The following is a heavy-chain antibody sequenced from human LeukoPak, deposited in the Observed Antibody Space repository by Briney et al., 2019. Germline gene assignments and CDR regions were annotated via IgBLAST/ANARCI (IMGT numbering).Heavy chain of an antibody. Sequence: SETLSLTCTVSGDSISDYSWSWIRKPPGKGLEWIGYISYRGTTNYTPSLKSRVTISVDTAKNQFSLNLSSVSAADTAVYYCAKWYCSRTSCYVDYWGQGTLVTVSS. V-gene: IGHV4-59*01. CDR2: ISYRGTT. CDR3: AKWYCSRTSCYVDY. D-gene: IGHD2-2*01. CDR1: GDSISDYS. J-gene: IGHJ4*02.